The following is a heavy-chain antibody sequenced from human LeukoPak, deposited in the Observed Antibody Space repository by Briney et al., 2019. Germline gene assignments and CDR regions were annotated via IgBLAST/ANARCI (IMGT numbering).Heavy chain of an antibody. CDR1: GGSISSGTYY. D-gene: IGHD6-6*01. J-gene: IGHJ6*03. CDR2: IYTSGTT. V-gene: IGHV4-61*02. CDR3: ARTWYSSSSRRYYYYYMDV. Sequence: PSQTLSLTCTVSGGSISSGTYYWSWIRQPAGKGLEWIGRIYTSGTTNYDPSLKSRVTISVDTSKNQFSLRLSSVTAADTAVYYCARTWYSSSSRRYYYYYMDVWGKGTTVTVSS.